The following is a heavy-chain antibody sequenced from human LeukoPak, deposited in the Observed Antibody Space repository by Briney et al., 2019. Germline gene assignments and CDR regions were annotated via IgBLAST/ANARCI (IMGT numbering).Heavy chain of an antibody. CDR3: ARDGLGSIAAAAMEIDY. D-gene: IGHD6-13*01. CDR1: GFTFSSYW. CDR2: IKQDGSEK. Sequence: PGGSLRLSCAASGFTFSSYWMSWVRQAPGKGLEWVANIKQDGSEKYYVDSVKGRFTISRDNAKNSLYLQMNSLRAEDTAVYYCARDGLGSIAAAAMEIDYWGQGTLVTVSS. V-gene: IGHV3-7*01. J-gene: IGHJ4*02.